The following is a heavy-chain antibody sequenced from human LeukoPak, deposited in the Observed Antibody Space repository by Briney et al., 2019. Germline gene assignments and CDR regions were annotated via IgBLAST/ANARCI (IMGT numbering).Heavy chain of an antibody. Sequence: SETLSLTCTVSGVSISSYYWSWIRQSPGKGLEWIGYVYHDGTTIYEPSLKSRVTMSLDTSKNQCSLSLWSVTAADTALYYCAGGSTSPFGPCGQGTLVTVSS. J-gene: IGHJ5*02. V-gene: IGHV4-59*01. CDR2: VYHDGTT. D-gene: IGHD2-2*01. CDR3: AGGSTSPFGP. CDR1: GVSISSYY.